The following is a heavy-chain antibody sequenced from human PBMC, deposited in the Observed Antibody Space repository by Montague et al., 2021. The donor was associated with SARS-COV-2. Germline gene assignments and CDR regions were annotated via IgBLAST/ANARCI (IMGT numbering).Heavy chain of an antibody. CDR3: ARKEMKYSSIWSTGGNWFDP. J-gene: IGHJ5*02. V-gene: IGHV4-39*01. Sequence: SETLSLTCTVSGGSISSSSYYWGWLRPPPGKGLEWIGSIYYSGSTYYNPSLKSRVTISVDTSKNQFSLKLSSVTAADTAVYYCARKEMKYSSIWSTGGNWFDPWGQGTLVTVSS. D-gene: IGHD6-13*01. CDR2: IYYSGST. CDR1: GGSISSSSYY.